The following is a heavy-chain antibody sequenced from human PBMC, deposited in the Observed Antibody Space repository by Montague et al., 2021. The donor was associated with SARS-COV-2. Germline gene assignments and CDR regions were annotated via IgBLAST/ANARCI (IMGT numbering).Heavy chain of an antibody. J-gene: IGHJ4*02. V-gene: IGHV3-23*01. CDR2: VSGGVGNT. CDR3: AKGMDRMVQGIIIWKNGDYFDY. Sequence: SLRLSCAAPGFTFSAYAMNWVRQAPGRGLEWVAGVSGGVGNTYYADSVKGRFTISRDNSKKALYLQLNILRPEDTAVYYCAKGMDRMVQGIIIWKNGDYFDYWGQGTLVAVSS. CDR1: GFTFSAYA. D-gene: IGHD3-10*01.